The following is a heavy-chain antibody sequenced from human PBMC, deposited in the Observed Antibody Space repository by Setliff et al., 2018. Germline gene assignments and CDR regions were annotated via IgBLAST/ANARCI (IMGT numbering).Heavy chain of an antibody. CDR2: INTNTGNP. D-gene: IGHD3-3*01. J-gene: IGHJ4*02. V-gene: IGHV7-4-1*02. Sequence: GASVKVSCKASGGTFSSYDISWVRQAPGQGLEWMGWINTNTGNPTYAQGFTGRFVFSLDTSVSTAYLQISSLKAEDTAVYYCARAWYYNFWSGSQIEYWGQGTLVTVSS. CDR1: GGTFSSYD. CDR3: ARAWYYNFWSGSQIEY.